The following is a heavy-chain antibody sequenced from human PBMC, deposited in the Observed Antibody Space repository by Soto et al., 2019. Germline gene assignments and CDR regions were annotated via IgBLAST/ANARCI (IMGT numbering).Heavy chain of an antibody. CDR3: ARSYVGDVEVFTCFDP. CDR2: ISYSGTT. D-gene: IGHD2-21*01. Sequence: SETLSLTCSVSGGSISISTYYWSWIRQPPGKGLEWIGYISYSGTTNYSPSLKSRVTISVDTTKNQFSLKLISVTAADTAVYYCARSYVGDVEVFTCFDPGGQGTLFTVSS. V-gene: IGHV4-61*01. CDR1: GGSISISTYY. J-gene: IGHJ5*02.